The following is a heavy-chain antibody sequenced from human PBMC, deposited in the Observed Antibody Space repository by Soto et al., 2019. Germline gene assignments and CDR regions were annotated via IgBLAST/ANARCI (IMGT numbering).Heavy chain of an antibody. CDR2: IWYDGSNK. D-gene: IGHD2-15*01. Sequence: GGSLRLSCAASGFTFNTYGMNWVRQAPGKGPEWVSVIWYDGSNKYYADSVKGRFTVSRDNSKNTMYLQMNSLRAEDTAVYYCARVXCTGGNCRPYFYYGMDVWGQGTTVTVSS. J-gene: IGHJ6*02. CDR1: GFTFNTYG. CDR3: ARVXCTGGNCRPYFYYGMDV. V-gene: IGHV3-33*01.